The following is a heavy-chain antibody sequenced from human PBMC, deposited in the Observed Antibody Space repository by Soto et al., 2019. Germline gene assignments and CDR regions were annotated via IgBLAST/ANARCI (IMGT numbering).Heavy chain of an antibody. J-gene: IGHJ4*02. CDR2: IYSGGST. CDR3: ASSREVATVTPFFDY. Sequence: HPGGSLRLSCAASGFTVSSNYMSWVRQAPGKGLEWVSVIYSGGSTYYADSVKGRFTISRDNSKNTLYLQMNSLRAEDTAVYYCASSREVATVTPFFDYWGQGTLVTVSS. V-gene: IGHV3-66*01. CDR1: GFTVSSNY. D-gene: IGHD4-17*01.